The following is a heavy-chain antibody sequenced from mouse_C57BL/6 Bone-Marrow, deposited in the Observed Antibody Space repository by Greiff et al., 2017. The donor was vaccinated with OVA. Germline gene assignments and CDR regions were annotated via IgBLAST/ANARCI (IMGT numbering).Heavy chain of an antibody. J-gene: IGHJ4*01. CDR1: GFTFSDYY. D-gene: IGHD3-2*02. Sequence: EVKVEESGGGLVQPGGSLKLSCAASGFTFSDYYMYWVRQTPEKRLEWVAYISNGGGSTYYPDTVKGRFTISRDNAKNTLYLQMSRLKSEDTAMYYCARHGGSSGYLCPYYAMDYWGQGTSVTVSS. CDR2: ISNGGGST. CDR3: ARHGGSSGYLCPYYAMDY. V-gene: IGHV5-12*01.